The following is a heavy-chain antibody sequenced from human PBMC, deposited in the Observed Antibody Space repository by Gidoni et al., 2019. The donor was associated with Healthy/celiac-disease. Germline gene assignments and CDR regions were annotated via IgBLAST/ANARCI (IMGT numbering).Heavy chain of an antibody. Sequence: QVQLVESGGGLVKPGGSLRLSCAASGFTFSDYYMSWIRQAPGKGLEWVSYISSSSSYTNYADSVKGRFTISRDNAKNSLYLQMNSLRAEDTAVYYCARGEYSSSWYVFDYWGQGTLVTVSS. CDR2: ISSSSSYT. CDR3: ARGEYSSSWYVFDY. D-gene: IGHD6-13*01. V-gene: IGHV3-11*05. J-gene: IGHJ4*02. CDR1: GFTFSDYY.